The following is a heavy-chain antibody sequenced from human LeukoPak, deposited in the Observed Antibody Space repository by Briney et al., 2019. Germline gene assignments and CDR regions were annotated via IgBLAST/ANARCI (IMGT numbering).Heavy chain of an antibody. CDR1: GGSTTSYH. J-gene: IGHJ4*02. CDR3: AREEYTGTYVIGV. Sequence: SETLSLTCTFSGGSTTSYHWTWIRQPAGKGLEWIGRIYTSGTTDYNPPLKGRVAMSLDTSRNQFSLRLSAVTAADTALYYCAREEYTGTYVIGVWGQGTLVTVSS. D-gene: IGHD1-26*01. V-gene: IGHV4-4*07. CDR2: IYTSGTT.